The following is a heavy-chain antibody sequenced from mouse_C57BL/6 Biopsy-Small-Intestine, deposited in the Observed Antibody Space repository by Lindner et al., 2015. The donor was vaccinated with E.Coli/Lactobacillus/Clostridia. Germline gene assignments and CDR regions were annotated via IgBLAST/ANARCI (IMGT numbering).Heavy chain of an antibody. D-gene: IGHD2-1*01. J-gene: IGHJ3*01. Sequence: VQLQESGPELVKPGASVKISCKASGYSSTGYYIHWVKQSQWEYPTDWIGYISPYTGISSYNQKFKGKAILTVDKSSSTAYMELRSLTSEDSAVYYCAANYGTLAWFAYWGQGTLVTVSA. CDR3: AANYGTLAWFAY. CDR2: ISPYTGIS. V-gene: IGHV1-31*01. CDR1: GYSSTGYY.